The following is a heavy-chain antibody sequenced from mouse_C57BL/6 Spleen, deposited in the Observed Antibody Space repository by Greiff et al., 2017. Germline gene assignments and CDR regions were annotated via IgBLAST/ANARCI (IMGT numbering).Heavy chain of an antibody. J-gene: IGHJ3*01. V-gene: IGHV1-61*01. Sequence: QVQLQQSGAELVRPGSSVKLSCKASGYTFTSYWMDWVKQRPGQGLEWIGNIYPSDSETHYNQKFKDKATLTVDKSSSTAYMQLSSLTSEDSAVYYCARTGYDYLFFAYWGQGTLVTVSA. D-gene: IGHD2-4*01. CDR2: IYPSDSET. CDR3: ARTGYDYLFFAY. CDR1: GYTFTSYW.